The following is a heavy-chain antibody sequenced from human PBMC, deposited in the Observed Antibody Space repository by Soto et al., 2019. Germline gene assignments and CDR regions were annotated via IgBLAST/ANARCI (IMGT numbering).Heavy chain of an antibody. CDR2: INFRGTT. D-gene: IGHD3-3*01. J-gene: IGHJ5*02. CDR3: TRKLEASIRLVEWFSYKWFDP. V-gene: IGHV4-34*01. CDR1: GESLSGYS. Sequence: SETLSLTCDVHGESLSGYSWSWIRQPPGKGLEWIGEINFRGTTNYHPSLKSRVSMSVDTSKNQISLNMSSVTAADTALYFCTRKLEASIRLVEWFSYKWFDPWGPGTLVTVTS.